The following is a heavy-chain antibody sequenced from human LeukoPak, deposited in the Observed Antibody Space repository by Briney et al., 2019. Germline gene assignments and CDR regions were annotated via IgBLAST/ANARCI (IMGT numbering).Heavy chain of an antibody. CDR3: AKMVAATPWGSWSEYFDY. CDR1: EFTFSTYS. Sequence: GGSLRLSCVVSEFTFSTYSMNWVRQAPGKGLEWVSAISGSGGSTYYADSVKGRFTISRDNSKNTLYLQMNSLRAEDTAVYYCAKMVAATPWGSWSEYFDYWGQGTLVTVSS. J-gene: IGHJ4*02. D-gene: IGHD2-15*01. V-gene: IGHV3-23*01. CDR2: ISGSGGST.